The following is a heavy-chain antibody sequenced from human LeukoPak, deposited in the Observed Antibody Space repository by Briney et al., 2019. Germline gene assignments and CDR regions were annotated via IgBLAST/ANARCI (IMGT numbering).Heavy chain of an antibody. Sequence: GGSLRLSCEASGFTFGSHAMYWVRQAPGKGLEWVAGIFGSGGSPHYADSVKGRFTISRHNSKNTLYLQMNSLRAEDTAVYYCATTETTVGYYYYGMDVWGQGTTVTVSS. CDR1: GFTFGSHA. CDR2: IFGSGGSP. J-gene: IGHJ6*02. V-gene: IGHV3-23*01. CDR3: ATTETTVGYYYYGMDV. D-gene: IGHD1-1*01.